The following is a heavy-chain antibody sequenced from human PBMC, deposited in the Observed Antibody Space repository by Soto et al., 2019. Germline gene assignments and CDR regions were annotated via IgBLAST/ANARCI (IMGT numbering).Heavy chain of an antibody. J-gene: IGHJ6*02. CDR3: AKAEGVKDFWSGYYLYYYYYGMDV. CDR1: GFTFSSYG. D-gene: IGHD3-3*01. CDR2: ISYDGSNK. Sequence: GGSLRLSCAASGFTFSSYGMHWVRQAPGKGLEWVAVISYDGSNKYYADSVKGRFTISRDNSKNTLYLQMNSLRAEDTAVYYCAKAEGVKDFWSGYYLYYYYYGMDVWGQGTTVTVSS. V-gene: IGHV3-30*18.